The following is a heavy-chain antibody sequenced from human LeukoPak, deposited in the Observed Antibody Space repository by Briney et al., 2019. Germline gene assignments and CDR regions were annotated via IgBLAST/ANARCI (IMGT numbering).Heavy chain of an antibody. CDR2: IYYSGST. D-gene: IGHD3-22*01. Sequence: SETLSLTCTVSGGSISSYYWSWIRQPPGEGLEWIGYIYYSGSTNYNPSLKSRVTISVDTSKNQFSLKLSSVTAADTAVYYYAGTYYYDSSGYYHYSLWGQGTLVTVSS. V-gene: IGHV4-59*01. CDR3: AGTYYYDSSGYYHYSL. J-gene: IGHJ4*02. CDR1: GGSISSYY.